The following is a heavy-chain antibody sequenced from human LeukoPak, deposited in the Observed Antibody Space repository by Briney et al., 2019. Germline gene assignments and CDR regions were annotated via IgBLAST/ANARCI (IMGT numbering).Heavy chain of an antibody. Sequence: ASVKVSCKASGYTFTGYYMHWVRQAPGQGLEWMGWINPNSGGTNYAQKFQGRVTMTRGTSISTAYMELSRLRSDDTAVYYCARDRVLLWFGELWDWGKGTTVTVSS. D-gene: IGHD3-10*01. J-gene: IGHJ6*04. CDR2: INPNSGGT. CDR3: ARDRVLLWFGELWD. V-gene: IGHV1-2*02. CDR1: GYTFTGYY.